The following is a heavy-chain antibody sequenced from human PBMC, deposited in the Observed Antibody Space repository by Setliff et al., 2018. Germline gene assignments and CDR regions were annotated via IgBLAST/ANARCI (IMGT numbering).Heavy chain of an antibody. CDR1: GASLSSGTYY. D-gene: IGHD3-10*01. V-gene: IGHV4-39*07. CDR2: IYYSGST. CDR3: ARVGGSGTQPLYYYYYYMDV. Sequence: TLSLTCTVSGASLSSGTYYWGWIRQPPGKGLEWIGSIYYSGSTYYNPSLKSRVTISVDTSKNQFSLKLSSVTAADTAVYYCARVGGSGTQPLYYYYYYMDVWGKGTTVTVSS. J-gene: IGHJ6*03.